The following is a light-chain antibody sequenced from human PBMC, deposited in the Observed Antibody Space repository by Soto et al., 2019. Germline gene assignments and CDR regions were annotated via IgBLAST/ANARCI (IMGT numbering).Light chain of an antibody. CDR3: QQRSDWPST. J-gene: IGKJ4*01. Sequence: EIVLTQSPATLSLSPGERATLSCRASQSVRSYLAWYQQKPGQAHRLLIYDASNRAPGIPARFSGSGSGTDFTLTISSLEPEDFAVYYCQQRSDWPSTFGGGTKVQIK. CDR1: QSVRSY. V-gene: IGKV3-11*01. CDR2: DAS.